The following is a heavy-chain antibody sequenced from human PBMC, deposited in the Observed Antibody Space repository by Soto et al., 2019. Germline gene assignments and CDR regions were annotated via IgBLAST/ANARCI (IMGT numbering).Heavy chain of an antibody. CDR2: IYYSGST. CDR3: AGTKQWLAFVY. Sequence: SETLSLTCTVSGGSISSGGYYWSWIRQHPGKSLEWIGYIYYSGSTYYNPSLKSRVTISVDTSKNQFSLKLSSVTAADTAVYYCAGTKQWLAFVYWGQGALVTVSS. CDR1: GGSISSGGYY. D-gene: IGHD6-19*01. V-gene: IGHV4-31*03. J-gene: IGHJ4*02.